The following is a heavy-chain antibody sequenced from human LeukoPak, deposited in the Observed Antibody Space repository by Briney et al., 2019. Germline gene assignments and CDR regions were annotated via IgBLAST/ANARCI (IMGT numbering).Heavy chain of an antibody. CDR3: AREGLWGAARDAFDI. J-gene: IGHJ3*02. CDR1: GFTLSTYE. V-gene: IGHV3-48*03. D-gene: IGHD6-6*01. CDR2: ISISGTTI. Sequence: GGSLRLSCVSSGFTLSTYEMNGLRHPPGTGLDGVSYISISGTTIYYADSVKGRFTISRDNAKNSLYLKMNRLRVEDMAVYYCAREGLWGAARDAFDIWGQGTMVTVSS.